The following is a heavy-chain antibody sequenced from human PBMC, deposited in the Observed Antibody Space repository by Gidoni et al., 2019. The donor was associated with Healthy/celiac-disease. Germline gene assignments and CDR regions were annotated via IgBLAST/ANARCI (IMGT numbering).Heavy chain of an antibody. Sequence: QVQLVQSGAEVKKPGASVKVSCKASGYNFTSYYMHWVRQAPGQGLEWMGIINPSGGSTSYAQKFQGRVTMTRDTSTSTVYMELSSLRSEDTAVYYCVFAPVLTGPYGMDVWGQGTTVTVSS. J-gene: IGHJ6*02. CDR1: GYNFTSYY. D-gene: IGHD3-9*01. V-gene: IGHV1-46*01. CDR2: INPSGGST. CDR3: VFAPVLTGPYGMDV.